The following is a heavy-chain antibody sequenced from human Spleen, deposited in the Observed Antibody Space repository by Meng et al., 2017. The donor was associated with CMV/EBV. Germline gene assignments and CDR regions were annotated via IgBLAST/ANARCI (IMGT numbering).Heavy chain of an antibody. CDR3: AREFSGFDH. CDR1: GFSFSAYS. J-gene: IGHJ5*02. V-gene: IGHV3-21*01. Sequence: GGSLRLSCAASGFSFSAYSMNWVRQAPGKGLECVSSIGSRSTYIYYADSVKGRFTISRDNAKNSLYLQMNSLRVEDTAVYYCAREFSGFDHWGQGTPVTVSS. CDR2: IGSRSTYI. D-gene: IGHD2-15*01.